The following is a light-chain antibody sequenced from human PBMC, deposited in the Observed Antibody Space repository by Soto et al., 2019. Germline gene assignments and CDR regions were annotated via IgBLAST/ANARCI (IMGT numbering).Light chain of an antibody. V-gene: IGKV3-20*01. CDR3: QQYGSSPT. CDR2: GAS. Sequence: EIELTQSPGTLSLSPGERAILSCRASQSVPNNFLAWYQQKSGQAPRRLIFGASFRATGVPDRFSGSGSGTGFTLTISRLEPEDFAVYHCQQYGSSPTFGQGTKVDIK. J-gene: IGKJ1*01. CDR1: QSVPNNF.